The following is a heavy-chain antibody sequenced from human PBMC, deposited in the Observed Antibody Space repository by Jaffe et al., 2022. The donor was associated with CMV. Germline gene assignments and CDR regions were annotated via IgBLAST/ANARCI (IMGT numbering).Heavy chain of an antibody. V-gene: IGHV6-1*01. CDR1: GDSVSSNTAA. D-gene: IGHD2-8*01. Sequence: QVQLQQSGPGLVKPSQTLSLTCGISGDSVSSNTAAWNWIRQSPSRGLEWLGRTYYRSKWKSDYAVSVRSRIAINPDTSKNQFSLQLDSVTLDDTAVYYCAREGVLTQFCTNGVCHIGSKWFDPWGQGTLVTVSS. J-gene: IGHJ5*02. CDR3: AREGVLTQFCTNGVCHIGSKWFDP. CDR2: TYYRSKWKS.